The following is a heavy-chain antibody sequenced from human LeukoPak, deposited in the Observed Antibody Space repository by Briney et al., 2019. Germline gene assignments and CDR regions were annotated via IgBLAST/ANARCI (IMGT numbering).Heavy chain of an antibody. J-gene: IGHJ4*02. V-gene: IGHV1-46*01. CDR3: ARDPGSYSHLDY. D-gene: IGHD1-26*01. CDR2: INPSGGST. Sequence: MGIINPSGGSTSYAQKFQGRVTMTRDTSTSTVYMELSSLRSEDTAVYYCARDPGSYSHLDYWGQGTLVTVSS.